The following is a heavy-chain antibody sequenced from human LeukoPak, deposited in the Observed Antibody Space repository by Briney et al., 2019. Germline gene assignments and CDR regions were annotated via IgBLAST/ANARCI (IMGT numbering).Heavy chain of an antibody. V-gene: IGHV1-2*02. D-gene: IGHD2-2*01. J-gene: IGHJ5*02. Sequence: ASVKVSCKASGYTFTGYYMHWVRQAPGQGLEWMGWINPNSGGTNYAQKFQGRVTMTRDTSISTAYMELSRLRSDDTAVYYCARGGLTGFELRVIVVVPAAMKWFDPWGQGTLVTVSS. CDR3: ARGGLTGFELRVIVVVPAAMKWFDP. CDR1: GYTFTGYY. CDR2: INPNSGGT.